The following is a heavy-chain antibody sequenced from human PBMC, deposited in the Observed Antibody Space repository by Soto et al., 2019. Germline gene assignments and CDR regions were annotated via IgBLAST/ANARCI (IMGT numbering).Heavy chain of an antibody. D-gene: IGHD6-6*01. J-gene: IGHJ4*02. V-gene: IGHV4-30-4*01. CDR2: IYYSGRT. CDR1: DGSIDNYEYY. Sequence: SETLSLTCTVSDGSIDNYEYYWTWIRQPPGKGLEWVGYIYYSGRTNYNPSLNSRLTISLDTSKNQFSLRLTSVSAADTAMYYCARDSSNSPDYFDYWGQGPLVTVSS. CDR3: ARDSSNSPDYFDY.